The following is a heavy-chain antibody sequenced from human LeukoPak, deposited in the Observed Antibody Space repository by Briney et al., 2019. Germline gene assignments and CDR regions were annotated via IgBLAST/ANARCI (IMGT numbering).Heavy chain of an antibody. CDR1: GFTFRIYA. CDR3: AKELYGWYYDY. V-gene: IGHV3-23*01. CDR2: ISGSDGST. Sequence: GGSLRLSCAASGFTFRIYAMSWVRQAPGKGLEWVSAISGSDGSTNYADSVKGRFSISRDNSKNTLYLQMKSLRAEDTAVYYCAKELYGWYYDYWGQGTLVTVSS. J-gene: IGHJ4*02. D-gene: IGHD6-19*01.